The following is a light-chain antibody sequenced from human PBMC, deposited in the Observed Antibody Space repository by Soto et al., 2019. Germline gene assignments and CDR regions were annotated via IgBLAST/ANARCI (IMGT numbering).Light chain of an antibody. J-gene: IGKJ1*01. CDR1: QSISSW. V-gene: IGKV1-5*01. CDR2: DVS. Sequence: DIQMTQSPSTLSASVGDRVTITCRASQSISSWLAWYQQKPGKAPKLLIYDVSSLERGVPSRFSGSGSGTEFTLPISSLQPDDFATYYCQQCNTFWTFGQGTKVEIK. CDR3: QQCNTFWT.